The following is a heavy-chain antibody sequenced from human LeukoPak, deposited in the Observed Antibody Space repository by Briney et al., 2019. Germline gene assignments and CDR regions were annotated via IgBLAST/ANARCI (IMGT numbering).Heavy chain of an antibody. Sequence: SETLSLTCAVSGDSFSSGAYSWNWIRQPPGKGLEWIGYIYHSGSAYYNPSLKSRVTISVDTSKNQFSLKLSSVTAADTAVYYCAGVDFWSGYYIAYWGQGTLVTVSS. J-gene: IGHJ4*02. CDR1: GDSFSSGAYS. CDR2: IYHSGSA. CDR3: AGVDFWSGYYIAY. D-gene: IGHD3-3*01. V-gene: IGHV4-30-2*01.